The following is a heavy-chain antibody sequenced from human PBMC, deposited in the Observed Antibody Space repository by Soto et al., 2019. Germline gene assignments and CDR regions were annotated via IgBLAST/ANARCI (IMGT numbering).Heavy chain of an antibody. J-gene: IGHJ4*02. CDR1: GGSVRIGSYY. D-gene: IGHD6-13*01. CDR2: IDYSGTT. CDR3: AGGAAGARTFDY. Sequence: PSETLSLTCTVSGGSVRIGSYYWTWIRQPPGKGLEWIGYIDYSGTTKYNPSLKSRVTMSVDLSKNQFSLRLNSVTAADTAVYFCAGGAAGARTFDYWGQGSLVTVSS. V-gene: IGHV4-61*01.